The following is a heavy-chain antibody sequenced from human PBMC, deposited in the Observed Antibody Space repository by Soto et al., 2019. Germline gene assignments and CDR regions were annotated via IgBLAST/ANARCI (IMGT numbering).Heavy chain of an antibody. D-gene: IGHD6-19*01. Sequence: QVQLVQSGAEVKKPGASVKVSCKASGYTFTSYAIHWVRQAPGQRLEWMGWINAGNGNTKYSQKFQDRVTSTRYTYASTAYMELSSLRSEATAVYYCARDLGGWPDYWGQGTLVTVSS. J-gene: IGHJ4*02. V-gene: IGHV1-3*01. CDR2: INAGNGNT. CDR3: ARDLGGWPDY. CDR1: GYTFTSYA.